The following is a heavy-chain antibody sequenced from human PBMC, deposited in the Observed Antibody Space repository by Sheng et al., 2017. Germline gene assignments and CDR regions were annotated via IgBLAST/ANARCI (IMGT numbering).Heavy chain of an antibody. J-gene: IGHJ5*02. D-gene: IGHD6-13*01. CDR3: AREQNLPGIAAAGPSWFDP. Sequence: QVQLVQSGAEVKKPGSSVKVSCKASGGTFSSYAISWVRQAPGQGLEWMGGIIPIFGTANYAQKFQGRVTITTDESTSTAYMELSSLRSEDTAVYYCAREQNLPGIAAAGPSWFDPWGPGNPGHRLL. V-gene: IGHV1-69*05. CDR2: IIPIFGTA. CDR1: GGTFSSYA.